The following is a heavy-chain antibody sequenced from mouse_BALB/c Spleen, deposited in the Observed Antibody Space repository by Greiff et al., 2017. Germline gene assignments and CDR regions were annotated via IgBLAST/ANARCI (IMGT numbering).Heavy chain of an antibody. CDR3: ARGGTTVVATRAMDY. CDR2: ISSGSSTI. D-gene: IGHD1-1*01. CDR1: GFTFSSFG. J-gene: IGHJ4*01. V-gene: IGHV5-17*02. Sequence: EVHLVESGGGLVQPGGSRKLSCAASGFTFSSFGMHWVRQAPEKGLEWVAYISSGSSTIYYADTVKGRFTISRDNPKNTLFLQMTSLRSEDTAMYYCARGGTTVVATRAMDYWGQGTSVTVSS.